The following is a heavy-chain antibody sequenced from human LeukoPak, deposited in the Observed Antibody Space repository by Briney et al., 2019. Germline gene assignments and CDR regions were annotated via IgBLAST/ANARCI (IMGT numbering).Heavy chain of an antibody. V-gene: IGHV4-59*01. CDR1: GGSISSYY. Sequence: SETLSLTCTVSGGSISSYYWSWIRQPPGKGLEWIGYIYTSGSTNYNPSLKSRVTITVDTSKNQFSLKLSSVTAADTAVYYCARDRPTLGYCSGVSCDHWFDPWGKGPL. CDR2: IYTSGST. D-gene: IGHD2-15*01. J-gene: IGHJ5*02. CDR3: ARDRPTLGYCSGVSCDHWFDP.